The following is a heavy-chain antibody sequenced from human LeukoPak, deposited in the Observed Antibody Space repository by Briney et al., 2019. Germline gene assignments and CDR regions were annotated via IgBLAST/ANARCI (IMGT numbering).Heavy chain of an antibody. V-gene: IGHV4-34*01. Sequence: PSETLSLTCAVYGGSFSGYYWSWIRQPPGKGLEWIGEINHSGSTNYNPSLKSRVTISVDTSKNQFSLMLSSVTAADTAVYYCARGLDYYGSGSQGYYFDYWGQGTLVTVSS. CDR1: GGSFSGYY. J-gene: IGHJ4*02. D-gene: IGHD3-10*01. CDR3: ARGLDYYGSGSQGYYFDY. CDR2: INHSGST.